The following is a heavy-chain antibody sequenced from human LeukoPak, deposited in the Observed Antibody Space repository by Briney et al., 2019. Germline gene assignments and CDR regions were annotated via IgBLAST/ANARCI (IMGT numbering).Heavy chain of an antibody. CDR2: IYSGGST. J-gene: IGHJ1*01. CDR3: ARDTDCYGSGRHGYFDH. CDR1: GLTISNNF. Sequence: GGSLRLSCAASGLTISNNFMGWVRQAPGKGLEWVSLIYSGGSTYSADSVKGRFTISRDNSKNTLHLQMNSLRAEDTAVYYCARDTDCYGSGRHGYFDHWGQGTLVTVSS. D-gene: IGHD3-10*01. V-gene: IGHV3-66*01.